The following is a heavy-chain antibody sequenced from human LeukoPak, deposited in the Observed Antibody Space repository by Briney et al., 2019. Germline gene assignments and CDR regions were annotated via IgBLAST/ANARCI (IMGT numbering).Heavy chain of an antibody. D-gene: IGHD3-10*01. CDR3: ARSMVRGDRTTYYYYYMDV. Sequence: SETLSLTCAVSGGSISSGGYSWSWIRQPPGKGLEWIGYIYYSGSTYYNPSLKSRVTISVDTSKKQFSLKLSSVTAADTAVYYCARSMVRGDRTTYYYYYMDVWGKGTTVTISS. V-gene: IGHV4-30-4*07. J-gene: IGHJ6*03. CDR2: IYYSGST. CDR1: GGSISSGGYS.